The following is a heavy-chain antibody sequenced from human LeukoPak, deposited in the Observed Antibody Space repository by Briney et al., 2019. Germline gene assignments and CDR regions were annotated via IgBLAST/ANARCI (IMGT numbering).Heavy chain of an antibody. V-gene: IGHV4-34*01. CDR2: INHSGST. Sequence: SETLSLTCAVYGGSFSGYYWSWVRQPPGKGLEWIGEINHSGSTNYNPSLKSRVTISVDTSKNQFSLKLSFVTAADTAVYYCARGLRFLVVWGQGTTVTVSS. D-gene: IGHD3-3*01. CDR1: GGSFSGYY. J-gene: IGHJ6*02. CDR3: ARGLRFLVV.